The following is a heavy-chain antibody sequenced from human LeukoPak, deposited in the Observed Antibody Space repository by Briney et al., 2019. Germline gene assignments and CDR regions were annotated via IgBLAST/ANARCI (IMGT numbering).Heavy chain of an antibody. Sequence: ALVKVSCKASGYTFTGYYMHWVRQAPGQGLEWVGWINPNSGGTNYAQKFQGRVTMTRDTSISTAYMELSRLRSDDTAVYYCARNLWFGESSDAFDMWGQGTMVTVSS. CDR2: INPNSGGT. V-gene: IGHV1-2*02. J-gene: IGHJ3*02. CDR3: ARNLWFGESSDAFDM. CDR1: GYTFTGYY. D-gene: IGHD3-10*01.